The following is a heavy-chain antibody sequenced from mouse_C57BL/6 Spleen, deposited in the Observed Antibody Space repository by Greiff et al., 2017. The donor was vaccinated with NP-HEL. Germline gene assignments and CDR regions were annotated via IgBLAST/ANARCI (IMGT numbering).Heavy chain of an antibody. D-gene: IGHD1-1*01. Sequence: VHLVESGPELVKPGASVKLSCKASGYTFTSYDINWVKQRPGQGLEWIGWIYPRDGSTKYNEKFKGKATLTVDTSSSTAYMELHSLTSEDSAVYFCARSEGFGTTVVSACDVWGTGTTVTVSS. CDR1: GYTFTSYD. CDR2: IYPRDGST. CDR3: ARSEGFGTTVVSACDV. J-gene: IGHJ1*03. V-gene: IGHV1-85*01.